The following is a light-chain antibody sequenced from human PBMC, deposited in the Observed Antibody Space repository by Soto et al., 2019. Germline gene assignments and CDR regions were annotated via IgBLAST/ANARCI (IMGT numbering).Light chain of an antibody. V-gene: IGLV2-8*01. CDR1: ASDIGRYSY. J-gene: IGLJ1*01. CDR3: NSYVGSNNYV. CDR2: EVT. Sequence: QSALTQPPSASGSPGQSFTISCIGTASDIGRYSYVSWYQHHPGKAPKLIIYEVTKRPSGVPDRFPGSKSGNTASLTVSGLQADDEADYYCNSYVGSNNYVFGTGTKVTVL.